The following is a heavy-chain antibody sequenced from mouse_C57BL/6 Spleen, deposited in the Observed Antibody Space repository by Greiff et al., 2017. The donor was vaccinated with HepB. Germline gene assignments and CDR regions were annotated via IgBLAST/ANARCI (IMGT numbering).Heavy chain of an antibody. J-gene: IGHJ4*01. CDR1: GYTFTNYW. Sequence: VQLQQSGAELVRPGTSVKMSCKASGYTFTNYWIGWAKQRPGHGLEWIGDIYPGGGYTNYNEKFKGKATLTADKSSSTAYMQFSSLTSEDSAIYYCARGGLLRPYAMDYWGQGTSVTVSS. CDR3: ARGGLLRPYAMDY. V-gene: IGHV1-63*01. CDR2: IYPGGGYT. D-gene: IGHD2-3*01.